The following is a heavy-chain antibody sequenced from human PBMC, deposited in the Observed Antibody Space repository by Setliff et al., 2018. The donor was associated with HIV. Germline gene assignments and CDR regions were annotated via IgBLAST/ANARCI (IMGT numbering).Heavy chain of an antibody. CDR3: VRVAGFSSSWFGY. D-gene: IGHD6-13*01. CDR1: GFTYNNYW. J-gene: IGHJ5*01. V-gene: IGHV3-74*01. Sequence: GGSLRLSCVASGFTYNNYWMHWVRQAPGKGLVWVSRIDEHGTITNYADSVKGRFTISRDNAKNTLYLEMNSLRVEDAAMYYCVRVAGFSSSWFGYWGQGTLVTV. CDR2: IDEHGTIT.